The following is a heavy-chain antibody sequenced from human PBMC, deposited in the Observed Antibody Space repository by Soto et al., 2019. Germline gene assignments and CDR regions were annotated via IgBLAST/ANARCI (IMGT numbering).Heavy chain of an antibody. J-gene: IGHJ3*02. D-gene: IGHD1-1*01. CDR2: IYSDGIT. CDR3: ASGPLRRYSDAFDI. CDR1: GFTVSNKY. V-gene: IGHV3-66*01. Sequence: GGSLRLSCAASGFTVSNKYMSWVRQAPGKGLEWVSVIYSDGITYYADSVKGRFTISRDNSENTLYLQMNSLRAEDTAVYYCASGPLRRYSDAFDIWGQGTMVTVSS.